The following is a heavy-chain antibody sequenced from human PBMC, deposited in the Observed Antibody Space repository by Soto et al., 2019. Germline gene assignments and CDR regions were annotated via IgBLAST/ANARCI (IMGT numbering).Heavy chain of an antibody. CDR2: ISGSGGST. D-gene: IGHD1-1*01. Sequence: GGSLRLSCAASGFTFSSYAMSWVRQAPGKGLEWVSAISGSGGSTYYADSVKGRFTISRDNSKNTMYLQMNSLRAEDTAVYYCAKDLNRNGNNWFDPWGQGTLVTVSS. CDR1: GFTFSSYA. CDR3: AKDLNRNGNNWFDP. V-gene: IGHV3-23*01. J-gene: IGHJ5*02.